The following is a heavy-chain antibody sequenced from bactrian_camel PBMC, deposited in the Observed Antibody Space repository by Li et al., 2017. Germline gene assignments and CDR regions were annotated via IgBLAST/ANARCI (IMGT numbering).Heavy chain of an antibody. CDR2: ICSDGGKT. V-gene: IGHV3S7*01. D-gene: IGHD2*01. Sequence: HVQLVESGGGLVQPGGSLRLSCAASGFTFNTYGMSWVRQAPGKGLEWASGICSDGGKTFYADSVKGRFTISRDNAENTLYLQMNSLKPEDTAVYYCVAEYCSGDYCHNYWGQGTQVTFS. CDR1: GFTFNTYG. J-gene: IGHJ4*01. CDR3: VAEYCSGDYCHNY.